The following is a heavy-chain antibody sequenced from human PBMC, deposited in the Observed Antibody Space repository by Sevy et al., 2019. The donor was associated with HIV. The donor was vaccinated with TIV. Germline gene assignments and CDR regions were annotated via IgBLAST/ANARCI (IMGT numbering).Heavy chain of an antibody. J-gene: IGHJ6*02. V-gene: IGHV3-11*01. CDR2: ISGNDDTK. CDR3: ARDHVKDGDLGDYYYFAMDV. Sequence: GGSLRLSCAASGFTLGDYYMSWIRQAPGKGLEWVSYISGNDDTKYYADSVKGRFTISRDNAKNSVYLKMNSLRAEDTAVYYCARDHVKDGDLGDYYYFAMDVWGQGTTVTVSS. D-gene: IGHD4-17*01. CDR1: GFTLGDYY.